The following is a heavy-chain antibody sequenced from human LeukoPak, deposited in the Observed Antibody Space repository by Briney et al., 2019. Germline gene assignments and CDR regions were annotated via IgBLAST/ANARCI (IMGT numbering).Heavy chain of an antibody. J-gene: IGHJ4*02. V-gene: IGHV3-74*03. Sequence: GGSLRLSCAASGFTFTRYKMHWVRQVSGKGLVWVSRITSGVSTTMYADSVKGRFTISRDNAKNTVHLQMSSLRAEDTAIYYCARGYYGDPVAFDYWGQGTRVTVS. CDR3: ARGYYGDPVAFDY. CDR2: ITSGVSTT. CDR1: GFTFTRYK. D-gene: IGHD3-10*01.